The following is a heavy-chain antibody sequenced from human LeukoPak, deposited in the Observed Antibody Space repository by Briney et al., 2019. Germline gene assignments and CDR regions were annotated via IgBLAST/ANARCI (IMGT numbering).Heavy chain of an antibody. V-gene: IGHV4-34*01. CDR2: INHSGST. D-gene: IGHD3-3*01. J-gene: IGHJ5*02. CDR1: GGSFSGYY. CDR3: ARDGATIFGVVHEFGP. Sequence: SETLSLTCAVYGGSFSGYYWSWIRQPPGKGLEWIGEINHSGSTNYNPSLKSRVTISVDTSKNQFSLKLSSVTAADTAVYYCARDGATIFGVVHEFGPWGQGTLVTVSS.